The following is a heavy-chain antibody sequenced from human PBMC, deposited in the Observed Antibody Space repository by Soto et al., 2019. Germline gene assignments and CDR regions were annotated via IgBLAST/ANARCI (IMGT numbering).Heavy chain of an antibody. CDR2: VHYSGST. J-gene: IGHJ4*02. V-gene: IGHV4-59*01. CDR3: ARGGINWNCGASAFDY. CDR1: GGSISGYY. D-gene: IGHD1-7*01. Sequence: PSETLSLTCTVSGGSISGYYWSWIRQAPGKGLQWIGYVHYSGSTSYIPPLERRVAISVDTTNNQFSLRLSAVTAADTAVYYCARGGINWNCGASAFDYWGQGALVT.